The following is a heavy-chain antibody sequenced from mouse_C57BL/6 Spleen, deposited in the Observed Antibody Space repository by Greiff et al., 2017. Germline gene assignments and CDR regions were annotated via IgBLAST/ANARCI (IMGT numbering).Heavy chain of an antibody. CDR2: IHPNSGST. V-gene: IGHV1-64*01. Sequence: QVQLQQPGAELVKPGASVKLSCKASGYTFTSYWMHWVKQRPGQGLEWIGMIHPNSGSTNYNEKFKSKATLTVDKSSSPAYMQLSSLTSEDSAVYCGASRTGTFYFDYWGQGTTLTVSS. CDR3: ASRTGTFYFDY. D-gene: IGHD4-1*01. CDR1: GYTFTSYW. J-gene: IGHJ2*01.